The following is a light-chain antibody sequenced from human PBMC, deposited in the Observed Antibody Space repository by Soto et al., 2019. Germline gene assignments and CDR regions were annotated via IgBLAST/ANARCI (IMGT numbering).Light chain of an antibody. CDR3: CSYAGSSLFKV. CDR2: EFT. V-gene: IGLV2-23*02. CDR1: SIDVGTYNL. Sequence: QSVLTQPASVSGSPGQSITISCTGTSIDVGTYNLVSWYQQHPGKAPKLMIYEFTKRPSGVSDRFSGSKSGNTASLTISGLQAEDEGDYYCCSYAGSSLFKVFGGGTKLTVL. J-gene: IGLJ3*02.